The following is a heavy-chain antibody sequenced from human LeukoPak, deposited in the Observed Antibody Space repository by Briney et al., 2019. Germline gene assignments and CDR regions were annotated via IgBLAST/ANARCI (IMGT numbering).Heavy chain of an antibody. J-gene: IGHJ3*01. Sequence: ASVKVSCKASGYTFTGYYMHWVRQAPGQGLEWMGWINPNSGGTNYAQKFQGRVTMTRDTSISTAYMELSRLRSDDTAVYYCARDFRTTTWSFDAFDLWGQGTMVTVSS. CDR3: ARDFRTTTWSFDAFDL. CDR1: GYTFTGYY. V-gene: IGHV1-2*02. D-gene: IGHD1/OR15-1a*01. CDR2: INPNSGGT.